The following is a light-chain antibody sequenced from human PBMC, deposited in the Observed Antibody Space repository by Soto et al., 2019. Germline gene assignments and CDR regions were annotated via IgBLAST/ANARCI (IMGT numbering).Light chain of an antibody. CDR3: QQRSNWPLT. Sequence: VLTQSPATLSLSPGERDTLSCRASQTVSSFLAWYQQKRGQAPRLRVCDTSDRATGIPARFSGSESGTDVTRTIISLEPEDVSVYYCQQRSNWPLTFGGGTRVEI. CDR2: DTS. V-gene: IGKV3-11*01. CDR1: QTVSSF. J-gene: IGKJ4*01.